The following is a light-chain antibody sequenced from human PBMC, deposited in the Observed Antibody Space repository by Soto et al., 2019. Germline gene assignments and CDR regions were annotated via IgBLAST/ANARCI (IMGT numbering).Light chain of an antibody. CDR1: SSNIGAGYD. CDR3: SSHTTRNTRV. CDR2: SNN. J-gene: IGLJ1*01. Sequence: QSVLTQPPSVPGAPGQRVTISCTGSSSNIGAGYDVHWYQQLPGTAPKLLIYSNNQRPSGVPDRFSGSKSGTSASLAISGLQSEDEADYYCSSHTTRNTRVFGTGTKVTVL. V-gene: IGLV1-40*01.